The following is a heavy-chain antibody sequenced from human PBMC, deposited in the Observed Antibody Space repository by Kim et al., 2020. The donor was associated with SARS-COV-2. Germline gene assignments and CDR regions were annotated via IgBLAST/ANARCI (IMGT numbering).Heavy chain of an antibody. Sequence: SGKGRFTISRDNSKNTLYLQMSSLRAEDTAVYYCVKDLAPMAPVYYYGMDVWGQGTTVTVSS. V-gene: IGHV3-64D*09. CDR3: VKDLAPMAPVYYYGMDV. D-gene: IGHD3-10*01. J-gene: IGHJ6*02.